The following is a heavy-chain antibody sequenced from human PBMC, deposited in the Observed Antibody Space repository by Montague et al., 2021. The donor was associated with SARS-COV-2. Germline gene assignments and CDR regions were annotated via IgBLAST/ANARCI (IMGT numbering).Heavy chain of an antibody. Sequence: SETLSLTCIVSGGSISSYYWSWIRQPPGKGLEWIGYIYYSGSTNYNPSLKSRVTTSVDTSKNQFSLKLSSVTAADTAVYYCARWGLYGGNPGDGAFDIWGQGTMVTVSS. D-gene: IGHD4-23*01. J-gene: IGHJ3*02. CDR3: ARWGLYGGNPGDGAFDI. CDR2: IYYSGST. V-gene: IGHV4-59*01. CDR1: GGSISSYY.